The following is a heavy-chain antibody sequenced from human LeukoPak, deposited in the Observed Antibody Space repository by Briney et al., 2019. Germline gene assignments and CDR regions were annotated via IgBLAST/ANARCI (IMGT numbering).Heavy chain of an antibody. CDR1: GGSISSYY. Sequence: SETLSLTCTVSGGSISSYYWNWIRQPAGKGLEWIGRIFYSGSTNYNPSLKSRVTMSVDMSKNQFSLKLNSVTAADTAVYYCARDRNMDPWGQGTLVTVSS. CDR3: ARDRNMDP. V-gene: IGHV4-4*07. D-gene: IGHD2/OR15-2a*01. J-gene: IGHJ5*02. CDR2: IFYSGST.